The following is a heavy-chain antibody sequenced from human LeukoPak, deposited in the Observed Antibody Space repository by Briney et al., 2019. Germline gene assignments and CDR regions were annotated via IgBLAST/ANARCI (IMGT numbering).Heavy chain of an antibody. CDR1: GYKFTSYG. J-gene: IGHJ4*02. V-gene: IGHV1-18*01. CDR3: VRLSGQWLVHSYFDH. CDR2: ISTHNGLA. Sequence: PRASVKVSCKASGYKFTSYGLAWVRQAPGHGPEYMGWISTHNGLADYSEKFRGRVTMTTDTSANTAYMELKSLRSDDTAIYYCVRLSGQWLVHSYFDHWGQGTQVIVSS. D-gene: IGHD6-19*01.